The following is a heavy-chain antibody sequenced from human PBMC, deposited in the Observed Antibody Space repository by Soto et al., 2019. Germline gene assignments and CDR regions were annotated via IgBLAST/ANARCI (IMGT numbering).Heavy chain of an antibody. J-gene: IGHJ6*03. CDR1: GYTLTSYD. D-gene: IGHD3-3*01. Sequence: ASVKVSCKASGYTLTSYDINWVRQATGQGLEWMGWMNPNSGNTGYAQKFQGRVTMTRNTSISTAYMEMSSLRSEDTAVYYCARHPNYDFWSGYYAGGTYYMDVWGKGXTVTVPS. V-gene: IGHV1-8*01. CDR2: MNPNSGNT. CDR3: ARHPNYDFWSGYYAGGTYYMDV.